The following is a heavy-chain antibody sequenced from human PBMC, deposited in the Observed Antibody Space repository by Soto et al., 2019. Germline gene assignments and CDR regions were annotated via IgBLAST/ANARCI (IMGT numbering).Heavy chain of an antibody. D-gene: IGHD2-8*01. CDR3: ARYNSYAIDY. V-gene: IGHV4-59*01. Sequence: SGNLALTCTFPGTSPSSYYSSLVRPPPGHGLEGISNIPFSGPTNHNPSLASRVTLSVDTSKNQFSLKMTSVTAADRAMYFCARYNSYAIDYWGRGTLVTVSS. CDR2: IPFSGPT. J-gene: IGHJ4*02. CDR1: GTSPSSYY.